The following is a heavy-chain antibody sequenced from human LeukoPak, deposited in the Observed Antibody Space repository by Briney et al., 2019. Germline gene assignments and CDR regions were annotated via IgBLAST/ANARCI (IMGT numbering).Heavy chain of an antibody. CDR1: GGTFSSYA. J-gene: IGHJ6*03. V-gene: IGHV1-69*06. CDR3: ARGINDYYDSSGYYYYYYYMDV. D-gene: IGHD3-22*01. CDR2: IIPIFGTA. Sequence: SVKVSCKASGGTFSSYAISWVRQAPGQGLEWMGGIIPIFGTANYAQKFQGRVTITADKSTSTAYMELSSLRSEDTAVYYCARGINDYYDSSGYYYYYYYMDVWGKGTTVTVSS.